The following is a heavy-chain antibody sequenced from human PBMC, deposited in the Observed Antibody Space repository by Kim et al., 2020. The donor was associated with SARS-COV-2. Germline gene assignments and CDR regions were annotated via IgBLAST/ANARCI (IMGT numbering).Heavy chain of an antibody. CDR2: IFYSGNT. CDR1: SDSFSAYY. J-gene: IGHJ4*02. V-gene: IGHV4-59*01. CDR3: ARSEGRASWHHFDY. Sequence: SETLSLTCTVSSDSFSAYYWSWIRQFPGKGLEWIGYIFYSGNTNYSPSLKSRVTISWYTSRSQFSLDLTSVTEADTAVYYCARSEGRASWHHFDYWGQGILVTVSS. D-gene: IGHD3-3*02.